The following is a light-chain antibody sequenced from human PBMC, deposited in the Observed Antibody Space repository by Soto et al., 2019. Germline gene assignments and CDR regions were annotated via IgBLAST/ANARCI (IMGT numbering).Light chain of an antibody. Sequence: EIVLTQAPGTLSLSPGERATLSCRASQSVSSNSLAWYQQKLGHAPILLLYAASSRATGIPDRFTGSGSGTDFTLTISRREPEDVSVYYCQYYGASPPFTFGPGTKVDIK. J-gene: IGKJ3*01. V-gene: IGKV3-20*01. CDR2: AAS. CDR3: QYYGASPPFT. CDR1: QSVSSNS.